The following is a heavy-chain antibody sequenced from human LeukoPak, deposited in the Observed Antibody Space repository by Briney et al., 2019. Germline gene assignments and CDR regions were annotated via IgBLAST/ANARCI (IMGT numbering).Heavy chain of an antibody. J-gene: IGHJ4*02. V-gene: IGHV3-21*01. CDR2: ISSSSSYI. D-gene: IGHD3-22*01. CDR1: GFTFSSHW. CDR3: ARVLGITYYYDSSGYSTHSFDY. Sequence: PGGSLRLSCAASGFTFSSHWMHWVRQVPGKGLEWVSSISSSSSYIYYADSVKGRFTISRDNAKNSLYLQMNSLRAEDTAVYYCARVLGITYYYDSSGYSTHSFDYWGQGTLVTVSS.